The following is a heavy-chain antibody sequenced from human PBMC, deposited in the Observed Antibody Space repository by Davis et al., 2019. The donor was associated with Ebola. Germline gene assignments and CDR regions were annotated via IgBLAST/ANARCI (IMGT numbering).Heavy chain of an antibody. CDR3: TTGAVEMIDS. Sequence: GESLKISCAASGFTFSHAWMNWVRQAPGKGLEWVGRIKSKTDGGTIDYAAPVKGRFTISRDDSKNTLYLQMNSLKTEDTAVYYCTTGAVEMIDSWGQGTLVTVSS. V-gene: IGHV3-15*07. CDR1: GFTFSHAW. CDR2: IKSKTDGGTI. J-gene: IGHJ4*02. D-gene: IGHD5-24*01.